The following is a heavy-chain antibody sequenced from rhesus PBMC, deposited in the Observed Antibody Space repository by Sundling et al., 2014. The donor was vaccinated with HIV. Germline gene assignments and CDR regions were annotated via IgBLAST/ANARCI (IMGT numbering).Heavy chain of an antibody. V-gene: IGHV3-175*01. J-gene: IGHJ4*01. CDR1: GFTISSFW. Sequence: EVQLAVSGGGVVQPGGSLRLSCVASGFTISSFWMSWVRQAPGKGLEWISDIYGGTKYYGDSVKGRFTVSRDNAKNSLYLYMSNLRVEDTAMYYCIRIRSGGYYPDHWGQGALVTVSS. D-gene: IGHD3-3*01. CDR2: IYGGTK. CDR3: IRIRSGGYYPDH.